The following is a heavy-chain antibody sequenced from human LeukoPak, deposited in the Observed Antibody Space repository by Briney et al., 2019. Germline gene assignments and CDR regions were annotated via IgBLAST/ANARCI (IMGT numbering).Heavy chain of an antibody. V-gene: IGHV1-46*01. CDR1: GYTFTSYY. CDR2: INPSGGST. Sequence: GASVKVSCKASGYTFTSYYMHWVRQAPGQGLEWMGIINPSGGSTSYAQKFQGRVTMTRDTSTSTVYMELSSLRSEDTAVYYCARAVATMGVRTSALIDYWGQGTLVTVSS. D-gene: IGHD5-12*01. CDR3: ARAVATMGVRTSALIDY. J-gene: IGHJ4*02.